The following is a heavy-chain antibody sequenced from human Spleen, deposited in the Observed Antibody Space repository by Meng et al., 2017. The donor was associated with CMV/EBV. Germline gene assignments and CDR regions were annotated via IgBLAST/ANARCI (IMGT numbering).Heavy chain of an antibody. J-gene: IGHJ4*02. CDR2: ISTSSSTI. D-gene: IGHD7-27*01. Sequence: GGSLRLSCAASGFAFSGYEMNWVRQAPGKGLEWLSYISTSSSTIYYADSVKGRFSISRDNAKNSLYLQMNSLRVEDTAIYYCARDSPKTGDRRDYWGQGTLVTVSS. V-gene: IGHV3-48*03. CDR3: ARDSPKTGDRRDY. CDR1: GFAFSGYE.